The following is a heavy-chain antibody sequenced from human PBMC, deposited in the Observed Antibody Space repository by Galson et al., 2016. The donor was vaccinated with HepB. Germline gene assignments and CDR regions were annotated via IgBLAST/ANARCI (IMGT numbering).Heavy chain of an antibody. CDR2: IHHEGGI. Sequence: SETLSLTCGVSGDSISSKYWWSWVRQTPGKGLEWIGEIHHEGGINYNPSLRSRVTISLDKLKNQFSLNLNSLTAADTAVYYCARGGDYSWHSWGQGTLVTVSS. CDR3: ARGGDYSWHS. J-gene: IGHJ5*02. D-gene: IGHD4-11*01. CDR1: GDSISSKYW. V-gene: IGHV4-4*02.